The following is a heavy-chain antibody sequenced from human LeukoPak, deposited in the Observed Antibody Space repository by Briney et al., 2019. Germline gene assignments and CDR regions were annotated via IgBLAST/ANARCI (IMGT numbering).Heavy chain of an antibody. D-gene: IGHD3-10*01. CDR1: TFSSYA. V-gene: IGHV4-39*01. CDR2: IYYSGST. J-gene: IGHJ4*02. CDR3: ARTYYYGSGNRDDY. Sequence: TFSSYAMSWIRQPPGKGLEWIGSIYYSGSTDYNPSLKSRVTISVDTSKNQFSLKLSSVTATDTAVYYCARTYYYGSGNRDDYWGQGTLVTVSS.